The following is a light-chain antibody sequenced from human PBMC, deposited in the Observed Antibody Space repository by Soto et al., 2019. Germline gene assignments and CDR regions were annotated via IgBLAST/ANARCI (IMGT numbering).Light chain of an antibody. J-gene: IGKJ4*01. V-gene: IGKV3-11*01. CDR1: QSVSSY. Sequence: EIVLTQSPATLSLSPGETATLSCRASQSVSSYLAWYQQKPGQAPRLLIYDASNRATGIPARFSGSGSGTDFTLTISSLDPGAFAVYYCQQGHHWLTLGGGTKVEIK. CDR2: DAS. CDR3: QQGHHWLT.